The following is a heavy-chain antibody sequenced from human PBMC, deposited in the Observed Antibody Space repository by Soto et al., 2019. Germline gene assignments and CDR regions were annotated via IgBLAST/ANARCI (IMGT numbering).Heavy chain of an antibody. CDR2: ISGGGGTT. CDR3: ARGPRAPPPHDYGMDV. CDR1: GFTFSSHV. J-gene: IGHJ6*02. Sequence: EVQLLESGGGLVQPGGSLRLSCAASGFTFSSHVMNWVRQAPGKGLEWVAAISGGGGTTFYGDSVEGRFTMSRDNSNNTLFLQMNSLGADDTAVYYCARGPRAPPPHDYGMDVWGQGTTVTVSS. V-gene: IGHV3-23*01.